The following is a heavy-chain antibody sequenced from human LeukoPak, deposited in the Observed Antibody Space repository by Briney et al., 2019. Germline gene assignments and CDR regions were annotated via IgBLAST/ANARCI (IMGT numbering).Heavy chain of an antibody. Sequence: TGGSLRLSCAASGFTFSDHCMDWVRQAPGKGLEWVGRSRNKANSYTTDYAASVKGRFTIPRDDSKNSLYLQMNSLKTEDTAVYYCARAYTSGWYSPGYWGQGTLVTVSS. J-gene: IGHJ4*02. D-gene: IGHD6-19*01. V-gene: IGHV3-72*01. CDR2: SRNKANSYTT. CDR1: GFTFSDHC. CDR3: ARAYTSGWYSPGY.